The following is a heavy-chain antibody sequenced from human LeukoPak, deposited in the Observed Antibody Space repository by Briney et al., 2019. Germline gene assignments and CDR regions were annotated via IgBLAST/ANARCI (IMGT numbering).Heavy chain of an antibody. CDR1: GYTLTSYG. V-gene: IGHV1-18*01. CDR3: ARGLRYSSGWYFDD. Sequence: GASVKVSCKASGYTLTSYGISWVRQAPGQGLEWMGWISAYNGNTNSAQKLQGRVTMTTDTSTGKPHMELRSLRSGDTAAVSFARGLRYSSGWYFDDSGQRTLVTVSS. CDR2: ISAYNGNT. J-gene: IGHJ4*02. D-gene: IGHD6-19*01.